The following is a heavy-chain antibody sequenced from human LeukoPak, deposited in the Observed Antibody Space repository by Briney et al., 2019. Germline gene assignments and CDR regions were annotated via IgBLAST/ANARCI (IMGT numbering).Heavy chain of an antibody. D-gene: IGHD1-26*01. V-gene: IGHV3-23*01. CDR2: IGRSGGST. CDR1: GFTFSSYA. Sequence: GGSLRLSCAASGFTFSSYAMSWVRQAPGKGLEWVSAIGRSGGSTYYADSVKGRFPLSRDNSKNTLYLQMNSLRAEDTAIYYCAKGGGSSTFDYWGQGTLVTVSS. J-gene: IGHJ4*02. CDR3: AKGGGSSTFDY.